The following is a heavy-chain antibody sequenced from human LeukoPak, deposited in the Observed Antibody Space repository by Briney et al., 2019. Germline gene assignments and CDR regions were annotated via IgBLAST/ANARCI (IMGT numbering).Heavy chain of an antibody. CDR1: GFIFNTYT. V-gene: IGHV3-21*01. J-gene: IGHJ4*02. Sequence: GGSLRLSCAASGFIFNTYTMNWVRQAPGKGLEWLSSISSSSNYIYYADSVKGRFTISRDNAKNSVYLQMNSLRAEDTAVYYCARDRGVDYWGQGTLVTVSS. CDR2: ISSSSNYI. CDR3: ARDRGVDY. D-gene: IGHD3-16*01.